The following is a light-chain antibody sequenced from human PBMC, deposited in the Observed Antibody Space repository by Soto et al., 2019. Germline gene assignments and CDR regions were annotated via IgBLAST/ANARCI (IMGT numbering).Light chain of an antibody. J-gene: IGKJ5*01. CDR3: QQCGSSPIT. Sequence: EIVLTQSPGTLSLPPGERATLSVRSSQSVSSSYLAWYQQKPGQAPRLLIYGASSRATGIPDRFSGSGSGTDFTLTISRLEPEDFAVYYCQQCGSSPITFGQGTRLQIK. CDR2: GAS. CDR1: QSVSSSY. V-gene: IGKV3-20*01.